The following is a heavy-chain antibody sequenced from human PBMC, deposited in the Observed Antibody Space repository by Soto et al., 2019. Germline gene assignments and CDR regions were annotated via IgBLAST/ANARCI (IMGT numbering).Heavy chain of an antibody. Sequence: SETLSLTCTVSGGSISSYYWSWIRQPPGKGLEWIGYIYYSGSTNYNPSLKSRVTISVDTSKNQFSLKLSSVTAADTAVYYCARESGSGYLNWFDPWGQGTLVTVSS. CDR3: ARESGSGYLNWFDP. V-gene: IGHV4-59*01. CDR2: IYYSGST. CDR1: GGSISSYY. J-gene: IGHJ5*02. D-gene: IGHD3-3*01.